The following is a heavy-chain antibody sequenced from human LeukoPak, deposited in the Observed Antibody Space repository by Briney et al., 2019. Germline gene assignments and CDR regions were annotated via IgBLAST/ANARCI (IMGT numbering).Heavy chain of an antibody. CDR3: ARENTDCSGGSCSYYFDY. Sequence: GGSLRLSCAASGFTFSGSAMHWVRQASGRGLEWVGRSRSKANSYATAYAASVKGRFTISRDDSKNTAYLQMNSLKTEDTAVYYCARENTDCSGGSCSYYFDYWGQGTLVTVSS. V-gene: IGHV3-73*01. J-gene: IGHJ4*02. CDR1: GFTFSGSA. CDR2: SRSKANSYAT. D-gene: IGHD2-15*01.